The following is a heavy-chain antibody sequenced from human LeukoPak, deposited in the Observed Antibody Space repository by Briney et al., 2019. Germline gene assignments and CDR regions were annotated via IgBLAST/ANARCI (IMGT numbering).Heavy chain of an antibody. CDR2: IYYSGST. V-gene: IGHV4-59*01. D-gene: IGHD1-26*01. Sequence: SETLSLTCTVSGGSISSYYWSWIRQPPGKGLEWIGYIYYSGSTNYNPSLKSRVTISVDTSKNQFSLKLSSVTAADTAVYYCARVDGYSGPRWGQGTLVTVSS. J-gene: IGHJ4*02. CDR1: GGSISSYY. CDR3: ARVDGYSGPR.